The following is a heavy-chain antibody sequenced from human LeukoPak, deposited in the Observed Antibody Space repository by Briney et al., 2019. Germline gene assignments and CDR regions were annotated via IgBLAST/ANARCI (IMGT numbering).Heavy chain of an antibody. CDR3: AKYLTTVTKFDY. D-gene: IGHD4-17*01. Sequence: GGSLRLSCAASGFTFDDYGMSWVRQAPGKGLEWVSGINWNGGSTGYADSVKGRFTISRENSKNTLYLQMNSLRAEDTAVYYCAKYLTTVTKFDYWGQGTLVTVSS. CDR1: GFTFDDYG. V-gene: IGHV3-20*04. J-gene: IGHJ4*02. CDR2: INWNGGST.